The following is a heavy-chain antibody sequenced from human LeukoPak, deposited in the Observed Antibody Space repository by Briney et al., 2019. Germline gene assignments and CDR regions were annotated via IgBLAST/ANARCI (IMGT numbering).Heavy chain of an antibody. CDR1: GGSISSYY. Sequence: PSETLSLTCTVSGGSISSYYWSWIRQPPGKGLEWIGYIYYSGSTNYNPSLKSRVTISVDTSKNQFSLKLSSVTAADTAVYYCARDRCSGGSFYLGPRGGYYGMDVWGQGTTVTVSS. CDR3: ARDRCSGGSFYLGPRGGYYGMDV. J-gene: IGHJ6*02. CDR2: IYYSGST. V-gene: IGHV4-59*01. D-gene: IGHD2-15*01.